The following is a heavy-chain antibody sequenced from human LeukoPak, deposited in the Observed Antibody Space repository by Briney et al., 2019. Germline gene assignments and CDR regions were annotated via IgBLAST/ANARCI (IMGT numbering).Heavy chain of an antibody. CDR2: ISTYNGNT. D-gene: IGHD3-3*01. V-gene: IGHV1-18*01. J-gene: IGHJ3*02. CDR1: GYTFTTFG. CDR3: ARGQTPHYDFWSGPRGAFDI. Sequence: ASVKVSCKASGYTFTTFGISWVRQAPGQGLEWMGWISTYNGNTLFAQKFQGRVTMTTDIFTSTAYMELSSLRSEDTAVYYCARGQTPHYDFWSGPRGAFDIWGQGTMVTVSS.